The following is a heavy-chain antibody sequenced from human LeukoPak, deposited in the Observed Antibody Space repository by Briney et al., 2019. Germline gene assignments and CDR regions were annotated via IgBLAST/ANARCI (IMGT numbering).Heavy chain of an antibody. Sequence: ASVKVSCKASGYTFTSYYMHWVRQAPGQGLEWMGIIDPSGGSTSYAQKFQGRVTMTRDMSTSTVYMELSSLRSEDTAVYYCARDRSGLPGSGRFDPWGQGTLVTVSS. D-gene: IGHD2-15*01. CDR1: GYTFTSYY. CDR2: IDPSGGST. J-gene: IGHJ5*02. CDR3: ARDRSGLPGSGRFDP. V-gene: IGHV1-46*01.